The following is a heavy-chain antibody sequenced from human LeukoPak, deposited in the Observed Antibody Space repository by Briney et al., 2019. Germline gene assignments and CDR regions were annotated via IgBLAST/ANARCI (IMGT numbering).Heavy chain of an antibody. CDR1: RFTVCSNY. CDR2: LYSGGST. J-gene: IGHJ4*02. CDR3: ERGSSWYVAPFDY. V-gene: IGHV3-53*01. Sequence: GVSLTLSCAASRFTVCSNYMIWLPQAPGKGLKWVSVLYSGGSTYDADPVKGRFTISRDNSKNTLNLQMNSLRAEDTAVYYCERGSSWYVAPFDYWGQGTLVTVSS. D-gene: IGHD6-13*01.